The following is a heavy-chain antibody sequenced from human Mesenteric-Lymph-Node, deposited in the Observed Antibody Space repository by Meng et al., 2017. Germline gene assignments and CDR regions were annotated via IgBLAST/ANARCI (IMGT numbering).Heavy chain of an antibody. CDR3: ARDSGRHGAGI. J-gene: IGHJ4*02. D-gene: IGHD3-10*01. CDR1: GFTFSRYW. CDR2: IKQDGSEK. Sequence: GGSLRLSCAASGFTFSRYWLNWVRQAPGRGLEWVAKIKQDGSEKYYVDSVKGRFTISRDNANNSLYLQMNSLRVEDTAVYYCARDSGRHGAGIWGQGTLVTVSS. V-gene: IGHV3-7*01.